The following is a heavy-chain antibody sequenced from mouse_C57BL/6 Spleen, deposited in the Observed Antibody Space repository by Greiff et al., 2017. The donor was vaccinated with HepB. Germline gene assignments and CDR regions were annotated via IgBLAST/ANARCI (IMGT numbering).Heavy chain of an antibody. J-gene: IGHJ4*01. CDR3: ASSAYDYAMDY. CDR2: IYPSDSET. CDR1: GYTFTSYW. Sequence: VQLQQSGAELVRPGSSVKLSCKASGYTFTSYWMDWVKQRPGQGLEWIGNIYPSDSETHYTQKFKDKATLTVDKSSSTAYMQLSSLTSDDSAVYYCASSAYDYAMDYWGQGTSVTVSS. V-gene: IGHV1-61*01.